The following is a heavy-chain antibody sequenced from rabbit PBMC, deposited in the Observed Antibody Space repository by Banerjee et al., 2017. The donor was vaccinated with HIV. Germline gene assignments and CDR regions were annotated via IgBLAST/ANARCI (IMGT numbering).Heavy chain of an antibody. D-gene: IGHD2-1*01. V-gene: IGHV1S45*01. CDR3: AREEGYDDYGDDFAL. CDR2: IYTGDGNT. Sequence: LEESGGGLVQPEGSLALTCTASGFSFSSSDWMCWVRQAPGKGLEWIACIYTGDGNTYYASWAKGRFTISKASSTTVTLQMTSLTAADTATYFCAREEGYDDYGDDFALWGPGTLVTVS. J-gene: IGHJ4*01. CDR1: GFSFSSSDW.